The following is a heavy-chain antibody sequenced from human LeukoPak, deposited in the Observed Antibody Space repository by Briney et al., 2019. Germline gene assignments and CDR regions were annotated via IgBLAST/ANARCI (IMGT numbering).Heavy chain of an antibody. CDR1: GLTFSSRP. CDR3: ASRDLCSGGTCYGLRY. V-gene: IGHV3-23*01. CDR2: SDYST. D-gene: IGHD2-15*01. Sequence: GGSLRLSCAASGLTFSSRPMNWVRQAPGKGLEWVSTSDYSTYYADSVKGRFTISRDNSKNTLYLQMNSLRAEDTAVYYCASRDLCSGGTCYGLRYWGQGTLVTVSS. J-gene: IGHJ4*02.